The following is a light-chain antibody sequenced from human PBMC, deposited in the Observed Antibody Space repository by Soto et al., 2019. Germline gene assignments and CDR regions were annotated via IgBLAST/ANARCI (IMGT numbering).Light chain of an antibody. CDR2: DVT. CDR1: SSDVGGYKY. CDR3: CSYAGSSTRV. Sequence: QSALTQPRSVSGSTGRSVTISCTGASSDVGGYKYVSWYQQHPDKAPKLVIYDVTRRPSGVPDRFSGSTSGNTASLTISGLQAEDECDYHCCSYAGSSTRVFGTGTKLTVL. J-gene: IGLJ1*01. V-gene: IGLV2-11*01.